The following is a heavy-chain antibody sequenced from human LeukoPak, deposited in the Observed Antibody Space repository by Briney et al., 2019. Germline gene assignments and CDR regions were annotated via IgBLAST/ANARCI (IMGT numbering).Heavy chain of an antibody. CDR1: GGSISSGGYY. D-gene: IGHD3-10*02. V-gene: IGHV4-31*03. CDR2: IYYSGST. CDR3: ARYVEKGYFDY. Sequence: SETLSLTCTVSGGSISSGGYYWSWIRQHPGKGLEWIGYIYYSGSTYYNPSLKSRVTISVDTSKNQFSLKLSSVTAADTAVYYCARYVEKGYFDYWGQGTLVTVSS. J-gene: IGHJ4*02.